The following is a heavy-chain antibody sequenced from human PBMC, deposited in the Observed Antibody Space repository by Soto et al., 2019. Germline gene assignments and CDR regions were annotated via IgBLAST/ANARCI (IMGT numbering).Heavy chain of an antibody. CDR2: ISGSGGST. CDR3: AKEGSYYDSSGYPINWFDP. Sequence: GGSLRLSCAASGFTFSSYAMSWVRQAPRKGLEWVSAISGSGGSTYYADSVKGRFTISRDNSKNTLYLQMNSLRAEDTAVYYCAKEGSYYDSSGYPINWFDPWGQGTLVTVPQ. D-gene: IGHD3-22*01. CDR1: GFTFSSYA. V-gene: IGHV3-23*01. J-gene: IGHJ5*02.